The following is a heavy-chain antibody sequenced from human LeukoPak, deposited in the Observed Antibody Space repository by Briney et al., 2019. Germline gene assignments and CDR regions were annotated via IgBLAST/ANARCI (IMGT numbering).Heavy chain of an antibody. Sequence: PSETLSLTCTVSGGSMSYYWWNWIRQPPGKGLEWIGYIYYDGSTYYNPALNSRVTISIDTSKNQFSLKLNSVTAADTAVYYCARRLCSSLTCNIGPSGNWLDPWGQGTLVTVSS. CDR2: IYYDGST. J-gene: IGHJ5*02. CDR1: GGSMSYYW. V-gene: IGHV4-59*08. D-gene: IGHD2-2*02. CDR3: ARRLCSSLTCNIGPSGNWLDP.